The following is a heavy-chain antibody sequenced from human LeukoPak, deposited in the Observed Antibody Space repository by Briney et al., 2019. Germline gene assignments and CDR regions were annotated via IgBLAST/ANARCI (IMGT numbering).Heavy chain of an antibody. D-gene: IGHD6-19*01. CDR3: ARAEKIAVAGMGYYFDY. Sequence: PGGSLRLSFAASGFTFSSYAMSWVRQAPGKGLEWVSAISGSGGSTYYADSVKGRFTISRDNSKNTLYLQMNSLRAEDTAVYYCARAEKIAVAGMGYYFDYWGQGTLVTVSS. CDR1: GFTFSSYA. V-gene: IGHV3-23*01. CDR2: ISGSGGST. J-gene: IGHJ4*02.